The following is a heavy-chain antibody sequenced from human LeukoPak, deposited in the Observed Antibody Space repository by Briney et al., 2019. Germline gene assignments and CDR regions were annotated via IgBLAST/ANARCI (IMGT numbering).Heavy chain of an antibody. Sequence: PGGSLRLSCAASGFTFSSYAMHWVRQAPGKGLEWVAVISYDGSNKYYADSVKGRFTISRDNSKNTLYLQMNSLRAEDTAVYYCARGFTSRDAFDIWGQGTMVTVSS. D-gene: IGHD3-3*01. V-gene: IGHV3-30-3*01. J-gene: IGHJ3*02. CDR3: ARGFTSRDAFDI. CDR2: ISYDGSNK. CDR1: GFTFSSYA.